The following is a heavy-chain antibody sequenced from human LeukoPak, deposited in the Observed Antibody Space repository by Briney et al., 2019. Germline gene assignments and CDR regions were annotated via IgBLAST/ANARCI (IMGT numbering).Heavy chain of an antibody. V-gene: IGHV1-69*13. D-gene: IGHD5-18*01. CDR3: AREGNRGYSYGPRYYYYGMDV. J-gene: IGHJ6*02. CDR2: IIPIFGTA. CDR1: GGTFSSYA. Sequence: GASVKVSCKASGGTFSSYAISWVRQAPGQGLEWMGGIIPIFGTANYAQKFQGRVTITADESTSTAYMELSSLRSEDTAVYYCAREGNRGYSYGPRYYYYGMDVWGQGTTVTVSS.